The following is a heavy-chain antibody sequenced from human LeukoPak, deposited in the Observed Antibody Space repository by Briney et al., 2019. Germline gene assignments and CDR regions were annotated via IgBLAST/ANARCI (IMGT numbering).Heavy chain of an antibody. J-gene: IGHJ4*02. CDR2: ISGSGGST. V-gene: IGHV3-23*01. CDR1: GFTFSSYA. CDR3: AKVTGYDILTGYYNSFPDY. D-gene: IGHD3-9*01. Sequence: GGSLRLSCAASGFTFSSYAMSWVRQAPGKGLEWVSAISGSGGSTYYADSVKGRSTISRDNSRNTLYLQMNSLRAEDTAVYYCAKVTGYDILTGYYNSFPDYWGQGTLVTVSS.